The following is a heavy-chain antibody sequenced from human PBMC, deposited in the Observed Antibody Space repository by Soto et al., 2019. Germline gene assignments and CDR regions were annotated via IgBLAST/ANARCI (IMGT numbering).Heavy chain of an antibody. J-gene: IGHJ3*01. V-gene: IGHV4-31*02. Sequence: TLSLSFTVSGVSISSGRYFWSWIRQLPGKVLEWIVYIYYSGSTYYNPSLKSRVRISVEASMNQISLRLSYVTAADTAVYYCARNDYDSSPYLSRRQHALDLWAQGTMVTVSS. CDR3: ARNDYDSSPYLSRRQHALDL. CDR1: GVSISSGRYF. CDR2: IYYSGST. D-gene: IGHD3-22*01.